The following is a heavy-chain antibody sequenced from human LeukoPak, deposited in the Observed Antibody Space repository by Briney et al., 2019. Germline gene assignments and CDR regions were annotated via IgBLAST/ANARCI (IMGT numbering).Heavy chain of an antibody. D-gene: IGHD2-15*01. CDR1: GGTFSSYA. V-gene: IGHV1-69*04. Sequence: GASENVSCKASGGTFSSYAISWVRQAPGQGLEWMGRIIPILGIANYAQKCQGRVTITADKSTSTAYMELSSLRSEDTAVYYCARSRYGFSGYDYSEGYCSGGSCYFFDYWGQGTLVTVSS. CDR2: IIPILGIA. J-gene: IGHJ4*02. CDR3: ARSRYGFSGYDYSEGYCSGGSCYFFDY.